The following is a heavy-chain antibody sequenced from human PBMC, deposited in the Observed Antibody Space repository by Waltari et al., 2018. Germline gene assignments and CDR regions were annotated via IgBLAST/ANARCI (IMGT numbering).Heavy chain of an antibody. Sequence: QVQLQQWGAGLLKPSETLSLTGAVYGGSFSGYYWSWIRQPPGKGLEWIGEINHSGSTNYNPSLKSRVTISVDTSKNQFSLKLSSVTAADTAVYYCARGLRGGYGDYAFYYYYMDVWGKGTTVTVSS. V-gene: IGHV4-34*01. CDR3: ARGLRGGYGDYAFYYYYMDV. D-gene: IGHD4-17*01. J-gene: IGHJ6*03. CDR1: GGSFSGYY. CDR2: INHSGST.